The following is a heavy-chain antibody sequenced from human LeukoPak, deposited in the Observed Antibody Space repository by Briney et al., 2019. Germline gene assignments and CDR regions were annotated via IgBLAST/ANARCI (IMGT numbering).Heavy chain of an antibody. V-gene: IGHV3-21*01. CDR3: ARVHYYDILTGYGHGMDV. Sequence: GGSLRLSCAASGFTFSSYSMNWVRQAPGKGLEWVSSISSSSSYIYYADSVKGRFTISRDSAKNSLYLQMNSLRAEDTAVYYCARVHYYDILTGYGHGMDVWGQGTTVTVSS. CDR1: GFTFSSYS. D-gene: IGHD3-9*01. CDR2: ISSSSSYI. J-gene: IGHJ6*02.